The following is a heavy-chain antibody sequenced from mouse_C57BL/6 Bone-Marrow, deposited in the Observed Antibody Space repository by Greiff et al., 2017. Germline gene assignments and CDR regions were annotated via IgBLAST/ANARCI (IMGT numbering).Heavy chain of an antibody. Sequence: QVQLQQSGAELVKPGASVKMSCKASGYTFTSYWIPWVKQRPGQGLEWIGDIYPGSGSTNYNEKFKSKATLTVDTSSSTAYMQLSSLTSEDSAVYYCARPYDYDWFAYWGQGTLVTVSA. D-gene: IGHD2-4*01. CDR2: IYPGSGST. V-gene: IGHV1-55*01. CDR3: ARPYDYDWFAY. CDR1: GYTFTSYW. J-gene: IGHJ3*01.